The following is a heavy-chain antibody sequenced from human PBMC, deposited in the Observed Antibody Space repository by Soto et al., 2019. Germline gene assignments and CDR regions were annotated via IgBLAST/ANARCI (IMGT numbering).Heavy chain of an antibody. D-gene: IGHD3-9*01. Sequence: ASVKGSCKASGHTFSKYGISWVRQAPGQGLEWMGWISAYNGNTNYAQRLQGRVTMTTDTSTGTTYMEMKSLRSDDTAVYYCARDATNDILTGDLYYSAMDVRG. J-gene: IGHJ6*02. CDR1: GHTFSKYG. V-gene: IGHV1-18*01. CDR3: ARDATNDILTGDLYYSAMDV. CDR2: ISAYNGNT.